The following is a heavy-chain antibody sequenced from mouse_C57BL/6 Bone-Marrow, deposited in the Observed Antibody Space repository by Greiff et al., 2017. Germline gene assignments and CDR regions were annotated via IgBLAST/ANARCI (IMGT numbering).Heavy chain of an antibody. D-gene: IGHD1-1*01. J-gene: IGHJ1*03. V-gene: IGHV14-4*01. CDR1: GFNIKDDY. CDR3: TVVITTVVATSYWYFDV. Sequence: EVQLKESGAELVRPGASVKLSCTASGFNIKDDYMHWVKQRPEQGLEWIGWIDPENGDTEYASKFQGKATITADTSSNTAYLQLSSLTSEDTAVYYCTVVITTVVATSYWYFDVWGTGTTVTVSS. CDR2: IDPENGDT.